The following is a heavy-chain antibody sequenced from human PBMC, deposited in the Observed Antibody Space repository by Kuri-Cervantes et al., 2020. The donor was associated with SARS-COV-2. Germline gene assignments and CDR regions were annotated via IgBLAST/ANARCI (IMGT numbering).Heavy chain of an antibody. CDR1: GGSISSGGYY. D-gene: IGHD5-18*01. V-gene: IGHV4-31*03. Sequence: SESLSLTCTVSGGSISSGGYYWSWIRQHPGKGLEWSGYIYYSGSTYYNPSLRSRVTISVDTSKNQFSLKLSSVTAADTAVYYCAREVRIQLWFVDYWGQGTLVTVSS. CDR3: AREVRIQLWFVDY. J-gene: IGHJ4*02. CDR2: IYYSGST.